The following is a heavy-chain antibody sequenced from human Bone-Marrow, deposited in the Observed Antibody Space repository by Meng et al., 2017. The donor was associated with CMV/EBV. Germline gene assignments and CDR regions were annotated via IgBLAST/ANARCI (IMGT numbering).Heavy chain of an antibody. Sequence: GSLRLSCAVYGGSIRGYYWSWIRQPPGKGLEWIGEIDPSGSTNYNPSLKSRVTISVDTSKNQFSLKLTSVTAADTAVYYCARDDSIGDFALWGRGTLVTVSS. CDR1: GGSIRGYY. V-gene: IGHV4-34*01. CDR3: ARDDSIGDFAL. CDR2: IDPSGST. D-gene: IGHD3-10*01. J-gene: IGHJ2*01.